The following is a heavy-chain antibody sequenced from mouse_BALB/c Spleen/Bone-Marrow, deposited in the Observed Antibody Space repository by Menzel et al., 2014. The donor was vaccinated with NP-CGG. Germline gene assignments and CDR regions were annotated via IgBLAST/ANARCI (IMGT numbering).Heavy chain of an antibody. CDR1: GFSLNSYG. V-gene: IGHV2-2*02. Sequence: QVQGVESGPGLVQPSQSLSITCTVSGFSLNSYGVHWVRQSPVKGLEWLGVIWSGGSTDYNAAFISRLSISKDNSKSQVFFKINSLQPNGTAIYYCVRKGSFGNYAMDYWGQGTSVTVSS. D-gene: IGHD1-1*02. CDR2: IWSGGST. CDR3: VRKGSFGNYAMDY. J-gene: IGHJ4*01.